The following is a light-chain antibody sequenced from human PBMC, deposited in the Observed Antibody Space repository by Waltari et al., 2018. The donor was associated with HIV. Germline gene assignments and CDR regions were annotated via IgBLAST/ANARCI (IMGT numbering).Light chain of an antibody. CDR2: DII. J-gene: IGLJ3*02. V-gene: IGLV1-40*01. Sequence: QSVLTQPPSVSGAPGQRVTISCTGSSSNLGLGYDVQWYQQRPGTAPKLLVYDIINRPSGFPALFSGSKSGISASLAITVLQAEVEANAYCQCYDNCLSAWVFGGGTKVTVL. CDR1: SSNLGLGYD. CDR3: QCYDNCLSAWV.